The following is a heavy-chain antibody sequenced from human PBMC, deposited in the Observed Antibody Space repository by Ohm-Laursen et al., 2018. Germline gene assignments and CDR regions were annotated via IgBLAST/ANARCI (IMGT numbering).Heavy chain of an antibody. CDR1: GASISSYY. J-gene: IGHJ5*02. V-gene: IGHV4-4*07. CDR3: ARYNIGSWFDP. Sequence: SDTLSLTCTVSGASISSYYWSWIRQPAGKGLEWIGRIYASGTTYYNPSLTSRVTMSLDTSKNQFSLKLSSVTAADTAVYYCARYNIGSWFDPWGQGTLVTVPS. CDR2: IYASGTT. D-gene: IGHD6-19*01.